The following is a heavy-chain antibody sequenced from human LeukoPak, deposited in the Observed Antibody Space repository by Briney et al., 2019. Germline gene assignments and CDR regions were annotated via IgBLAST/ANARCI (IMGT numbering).Heavy chain of an antibody. J-gene: IGHJ6*03. D-gene: IGHD2-2*01. V-gene: IGHV4-61*02. CDR2: IYTSGST. CDR3: ASVPAASGYYYYYYMDV. Sequence: SQTLSLTCTVPGGSISSGSYYWSWIRQPAGKGLEWIGRIYTSGSTNYNPSLKSRDTISVDTSKNQFSLKLSSVTAADTAVYYCASVPAASGYYYYYYMDVWGKGTTVTVSS. CDR1: GGSISSGSYY.